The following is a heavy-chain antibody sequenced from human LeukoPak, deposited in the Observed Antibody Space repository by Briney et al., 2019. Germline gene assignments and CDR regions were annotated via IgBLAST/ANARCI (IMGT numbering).Heavy chain of an antibody. D-gene: IGHD1-26*01. CDR2: INHSVST. J-gene: IGHJ4*02. CDR1: GGSFSGYY. CDR3: AREVGATSSTNYYFDY. V-gene: IGHV4-34*01. Sequence: SETLSLTCAVYGGSFSGYYWSWLRQPPGKGLEWIGEINHSVSTNYNPSLKSRVTISVDTSKNQFSLKLSSVTAADTAVYYCAREVGATSSTNYYFDYWGQGTLVTVSS.